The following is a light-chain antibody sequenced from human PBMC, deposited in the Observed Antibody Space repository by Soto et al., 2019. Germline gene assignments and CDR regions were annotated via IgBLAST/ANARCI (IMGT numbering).Light chain of an antibody. Sequence: QSVLTQSPSASASLGASVKLTCTLSSGHSSYAIAWHQQQPEKGPRYLMKLNSDGSHSKGDGIPDRFSGSSSGAERYLTISSLQSEDEADYYCQTWGTGIPWVSGGGTQLTVL. V-gene: IGLV4-69*01. J-gene: IGLJ3*02. CDR3: QTWGTGIPWV. CDR1: SGHSSYA. CDR2: LNSDGSH.